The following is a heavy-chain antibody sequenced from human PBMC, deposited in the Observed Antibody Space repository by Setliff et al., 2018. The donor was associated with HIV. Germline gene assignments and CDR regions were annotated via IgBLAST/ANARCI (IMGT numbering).Heavy chain of an antibody. CDR1: GYNFTSHD. V-gene: IGHV1-8*01. CDR2: MNPKSGNT. Sequence: ASVKVSCKASGYNFTSHDINWVRQAPGQGLEWMGWMNPKSGNTGYARKFQGRVTMTRKTSISTAYMALRSLRSDDTAVYYCARGYCSSTSCYGIYYFDNWGQGTPVTAPQ. J-gene: IGHJ4*02. CDR3: ARGYCSSTSCYGIYYFDN. D-gene: IGHD2-2*01.